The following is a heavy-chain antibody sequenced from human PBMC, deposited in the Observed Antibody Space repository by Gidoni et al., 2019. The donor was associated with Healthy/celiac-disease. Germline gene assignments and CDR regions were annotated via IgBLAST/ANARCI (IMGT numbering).Heavy chain of an antibody. J-gene: IGHJ3*02. CDR2: ISSSSSYI. CDR3: ARELGPSGDYVGDAFDI. CDR1: GFTFSRYS. D-gene: IGHD4-17*01. Sequence: EVQLVESGGGLVKPGGSLRLSCASSGFTFSRYSMNWVRQAPGKGLEWVSSISSSSSYIYYADSVKGRFTISRDNAKNSLYLQMNSLRAEDTAVYYCARELGPSGDYVGDAFDIWGQGTMVTVSS. V-gene: IGHV3-21*01.